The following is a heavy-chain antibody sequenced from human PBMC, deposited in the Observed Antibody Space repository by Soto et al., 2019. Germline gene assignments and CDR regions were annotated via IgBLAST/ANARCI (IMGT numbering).Heavy chain of an antibody. CDR1: GFTFSDYW. V-gene: IGHV3-74*01. CDR3: VSLSANGGY. CDR2: IHSDGSRI. D-gene: IGHD1-26*01. Sequence: EVQLVESGGGLVQPGGSLRLSCAASGFTFSDYWMDWVRQAPGKGLVWVSRIHSDGSRISYADSVKGRFTISTDNAKNTLSLQMNSLTAEDTAVYYCVSLSANGGYWGQGTLVTVSS. J-gene: IGHJ4*02.